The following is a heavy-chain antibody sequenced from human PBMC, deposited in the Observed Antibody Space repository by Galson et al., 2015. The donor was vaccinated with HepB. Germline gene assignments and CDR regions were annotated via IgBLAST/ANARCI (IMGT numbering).Heavy chain of an antibody. J-gene: IGHJ4*02. Sequence: SVKVSCKVSGNSLSDFSMHWVRQAPGKGLEWMGGFDVEEGEIIYAQNFQGRVTMTEDTSTDTAYMDLSSLTSEDTAIYYCAIMGDYYGNTAFDNWGQGTLVTVSS. CDR1: GNSLSDFS. CDR2: FDVEEGEI. CDR3: AIMGDYYGNTAFDN. D-gene: IGHD3-10*01. V-gene: IGHV1-24*01.